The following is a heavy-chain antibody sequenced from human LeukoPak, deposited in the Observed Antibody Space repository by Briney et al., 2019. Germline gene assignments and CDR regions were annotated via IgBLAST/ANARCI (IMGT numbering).Heavy chain of an antibody. D-gene: IGHD3-10*01. CDR3: ARDRGTYGSGSYCDY. Sequence: GGSLRLSCAASGFTFSSYAMSWVRQAPGKGLEWVSFISSSSTYIYYADSMKGRFTISRDNGKNSLYLQMNSLRDEDTAVYYCARDRGTYGSGSYCDYWGQGTLVTVSS. V-gene: IGHV3-21*01. CDR1: GFTFSSYA. CDR2: ISSSSTYI. J-gene: IGHJ4*02.